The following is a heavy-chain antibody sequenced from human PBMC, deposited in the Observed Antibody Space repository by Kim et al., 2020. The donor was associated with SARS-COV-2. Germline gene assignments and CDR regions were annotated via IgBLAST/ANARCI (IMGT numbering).Heavy chain of an antibody. Sequence: GGSLRLSCAASGFTFSSYAMNWVRQAPGKGLEWVSYISSSGSTIYYVDSVKGRFTISRDNAKNSLYLQMNSLRAEDTAVYYCAVEMATYYYYYGMDVWGQGTTGNVFS. CDR3: AVEMATYYYYYGMDV. V-gene: IGHV3-48*03. J-gene: IGHJ6*01. CDR2: ISSSGSTI. D-gene: IGHD5-12*01. CDR1: GFTFSSYA.